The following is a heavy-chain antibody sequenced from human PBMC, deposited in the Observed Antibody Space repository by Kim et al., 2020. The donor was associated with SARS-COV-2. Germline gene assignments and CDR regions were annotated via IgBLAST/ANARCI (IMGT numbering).Heavy chain of an antibody. CDR3: ARGFSDLGYNYYYMDV. Sequence: DSVEGRFNISRDDAKKSLYLQMNSLRDEDTAVYYCARGFSDLGYNYYYMDVWGQGTTVTVSS. D-gene: IGHD3-10*01. J-gene: IGHJ6*02. V-gene: IGHV3-48*02.